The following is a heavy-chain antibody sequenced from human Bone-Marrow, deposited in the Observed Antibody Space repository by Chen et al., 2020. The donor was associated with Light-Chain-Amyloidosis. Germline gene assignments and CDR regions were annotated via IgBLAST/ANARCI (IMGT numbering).Heavy chain of an antibody. D-gene: IGHD3-16*01. V-gene: IGHV3-7*05. J-gene: IGHJ4*02. CDR3: TTEYVGAYDH. CDR1: GISFSNNW. Sequence: EVQLVESGGGLVQFGESLRLSCAASGISFSNNWMSWVRQAPGKGLEWVANVQGDGSEKYYVDSVKGRFTISRDNAKNSLYLQMNSLRDEDTAVYYCTTEYVGAYDHWGQGTPLIVSS. CDR2: VQGDGSEK.